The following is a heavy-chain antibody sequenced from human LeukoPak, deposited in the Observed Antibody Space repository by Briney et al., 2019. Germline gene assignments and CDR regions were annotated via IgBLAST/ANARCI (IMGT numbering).Heavy chain of an antibody. CDR1: GFTFSSYA. Sequence: GGSLRLSCAASGFTFSSYAMSWVRQAPGKGLGWVSAISGSGGSTYYADSVKGRFTISRDNSKNTLYLQMNSLRAEDTAVYYCAKVPDYYDSSGYYYFDYWGQGTLVTVSS. D-gene: IGHD3-22*01. CDR2: ISGSGGST. V-gene: IGHV3-23*01. J-gene: IGHJ4*02. CDR3: AKVPDYYDSSGYYYFDY.